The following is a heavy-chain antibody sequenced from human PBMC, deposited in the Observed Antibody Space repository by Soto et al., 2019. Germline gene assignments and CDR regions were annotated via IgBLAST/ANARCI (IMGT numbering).Heavy chain of an antibody. D-gene: IGHD6-19*01. CDR2: IYYSGST. V-gene: IGHV4-61*01. CDR3: ARGGAVAPNNWFDP. Sequence: QVQLQESGPGLVKPSETLSLTCTVSGGSVSSGSYYWSWIRQPPGKGLEWIGYIYYSGSTNYNPSLKSRVPXXVXTXXNQFSLKLSSVTAADTAVYYCARGGAVAPNNWFDPWGQGTLVTVSS. J-gene: IGHJ5*02. CDR1: GGSVSSGSYY.